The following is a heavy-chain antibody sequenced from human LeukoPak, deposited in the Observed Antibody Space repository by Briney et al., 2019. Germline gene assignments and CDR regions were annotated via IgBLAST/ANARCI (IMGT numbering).Heavy chain of an antibody. V-gene: IGHV3-74*01. CDR3: ASRPYDTTGRHFDH. CDR2: INSDGSTT. D-gene: IGHD3-22*01. CDR1: GVTFSNCW. Sequence: GGSLRLSCAASGVTFSNCWWHWVRRAPGKGRVWYSRINSDGSTTGYADSVKGRFTISRDNAKNTLFMQMNSLRAEDTAVYYCASRPYDTTGRHFDHWGQGTLVTVSS. J-gene: IGHJ4*02.